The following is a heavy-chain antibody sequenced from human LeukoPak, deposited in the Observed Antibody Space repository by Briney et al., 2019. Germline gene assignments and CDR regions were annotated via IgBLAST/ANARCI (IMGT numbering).Heavy chain of an antibody. Sequence: SGGSLRLSCAASGFPFSSYAMSWVRQAPGKGLEWGSAISGSGGSTYYADSVEGRLTISRDNSKNTLYLQMNSLRADDAAVYYRAKDLDIVVVVAPGWFDPWGQGTLVTVSS. CDR1: GFPFSSYA. D-gene: IGHD2-15*01. CDR3: AKDLDIVVVVAPGWFDP. CDR2: ISGSGGST. V-gene: IGHV3-23*01. J-gene: IGHJ5*02.